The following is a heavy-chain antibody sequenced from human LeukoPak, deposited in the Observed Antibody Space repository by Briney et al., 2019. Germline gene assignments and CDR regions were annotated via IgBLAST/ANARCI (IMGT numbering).Heavy chain of an antibody. CDR1: GFTFSSYA. Sequence: GGSLRLSCAASGFTFSSYAMSWVRQAPGKGLEWVSAISGSGGSTYYADSVKGRFTISRDNSKNTLYLQMNSLRAEDTAVYYCAKRGSGSYYSPLNYWGQGTLVTVSS. J-gene: IGHJ4*02. CDR2: ISGSGGST. D-gene: IGHD3-10*01. CDR3: AKRGSGSYYSPLNY. V-gene: IGHV3-23*01.